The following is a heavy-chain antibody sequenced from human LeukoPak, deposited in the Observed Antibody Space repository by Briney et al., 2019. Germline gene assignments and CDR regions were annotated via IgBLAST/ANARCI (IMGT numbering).Heavy chain of an antibody. CDR3: AKARATAMVDYFDY. D-gene: IGHD5-18*01. Sequence: PGGSLRLSCAASGFTFSAYYVTWIRQAPGKGLEWVSAISGSGGSTYYADSVKGRFTISRDNSKNTLYLQMNSLRAEDTAVYYCAKARATAMVDYFDYWGQGTLVTVSS. V-gene: IGHV3-23*01. CDR2: ISGSGGST. J-gene: IGHJ4*02. CDR1: GFTFSAYY.